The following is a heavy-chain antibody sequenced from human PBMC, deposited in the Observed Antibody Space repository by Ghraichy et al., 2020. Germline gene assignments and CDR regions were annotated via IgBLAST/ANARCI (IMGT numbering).Heavy chain of an antibody. V-gene: IGHV4-59*01. CDR1: GGSISSYY. CDR2: IYYSGST. D-gene: IGHD4-23*01. Sequence: SETLSLTCTVSGGSISSYYWSWIRQPPGKGLEWIGYIYYSGSTNYNPSLKSRVTISVDTSKNQFSLKLSSVTAADTAVYYCARGRDDHYGGNSLDYWGQGTLVTVSS. CDR3: ARGRDDHYGGNSLDY. J-gene: IGHJ4*02.